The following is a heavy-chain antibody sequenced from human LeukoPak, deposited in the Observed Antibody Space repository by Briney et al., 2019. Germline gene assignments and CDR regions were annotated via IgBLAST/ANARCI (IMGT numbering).Heavy chain of an antibody. Sequence: GGSLRLSCAASGFTFSSYAMSWVRQAPGKGLEWVSAISGSGGSTYYADSVKGRFTISRDNSKNTLYLQMNSLRAEDTAVYYCAKDIGRVLLCSGGLLPGYFDYWGQGTLVTVSS. V-gene: IGHV3-23*01. CDR3: AKDIGRVLLCSGGLLPGYFDY. J-gene: IGHJ4*02. CDR1: GFTFSSYA. D-gene: IGHD3-10*01. CDR2: ISGSGGST.